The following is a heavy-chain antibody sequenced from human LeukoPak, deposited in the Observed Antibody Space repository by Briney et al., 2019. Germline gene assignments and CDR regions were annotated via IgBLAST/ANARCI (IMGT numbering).Heavy chain of an antibody. V-gene: IGHV3-30*02. CDR2: IRYDGSNK. Sequence: PGGSLRLSCAASGFTFSSYGMHWVRQAPGKGLEWVAFIRYDGSNKYYADSVKGRFTISRDNSKNTQYLQMNSLRAEDTAVYYCAKDQSGYGTYFDYWGQGTLVTVSS. J-gene: IGHJ4*02. CDR3: AKDQSGYGTYFDY. D-gene: IGHD5-12*01. CDR1: GFTFSSYG.